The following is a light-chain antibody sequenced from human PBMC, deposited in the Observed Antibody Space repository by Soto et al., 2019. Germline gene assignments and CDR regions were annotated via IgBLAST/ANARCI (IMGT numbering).Light chain of an antibody. V-gene: IGLV2-14*03. J-gene: IGLJ2*01. CDR3: SSYTSSRTSVV. Sequence: QSALTQPASVSGSPGQSITISCTGTSSDVGAYNYVSWYQQHPGKDPKLMIYDVSNRPSGVSNRFSGSKSGNTASLTSSGLQAEDEADYYCSSYTSSRTSVVFGGGTKLTV. CDR1: SSDVGAYNY. CDR2: DVS.